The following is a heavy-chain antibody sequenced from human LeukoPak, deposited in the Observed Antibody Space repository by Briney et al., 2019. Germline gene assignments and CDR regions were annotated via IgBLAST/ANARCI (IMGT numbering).Heavy chain of an antibody. J-gene: IGHJ4*02. D-gene: IGHD5-18*01. CDR2: ISSSSSYI. CDR1: GFSFSSYS. CDR3: ARDGLSGYSYGFCDY. Sequence: PGGSLRLSCAASGFSFSSYSMNWVHQAPGKGLEWVSSISSSSSYIYYADSVKGRFTISRDKAKNSLYLQMNGLSAEDTAVYYCARDGLSGYSYGFCDYWGQGTLVTVSS. V-gene: IGHV3-21*01.